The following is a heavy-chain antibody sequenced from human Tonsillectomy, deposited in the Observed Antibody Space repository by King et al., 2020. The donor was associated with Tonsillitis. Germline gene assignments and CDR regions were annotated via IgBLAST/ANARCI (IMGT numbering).Heavy chain of an antibody. CDR3: AKGSSLLLRATVY. CDR2: ISGSGGGT. D-gene: IGHD5-18*01. CDR1: GFTFSSYA. J-gene: IGHJ4*02. V-gene: IGHV3-23*04. Sequence: VQLVESGGGLVQPGGSLRLSCAASGFTFSSYAMSWVRQAPGKGLEWVSAISGSGGGTYSADSVKGRFTISRDNSKNTLYLQMNSLRAEDTAVYYCAKGSSLLLRATVYWGQGTLVTVSS.